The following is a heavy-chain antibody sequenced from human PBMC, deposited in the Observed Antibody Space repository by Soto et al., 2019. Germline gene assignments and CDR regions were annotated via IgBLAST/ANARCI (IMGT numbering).Heavy chain of an antibody. CDR2: INTDGSTR. CDR1: GFTFSSYW. D-gene: IGHD2-21*01. V-gene: IGHV3-74*01. CDR3: ARVAYWAYHFDY. Sequence: EVQLVESGGGLVQPGGSLRLSCAASGFTFSSYWMHWVRQAPGEGLVWVSRINTDGSTRSYADSVKGRITISRDNAKNTLFLKMNSLRTEDTAVYYSARVAYWAYHFDYWGQGTLVTMSS. J-gene: IGHJ4*02.